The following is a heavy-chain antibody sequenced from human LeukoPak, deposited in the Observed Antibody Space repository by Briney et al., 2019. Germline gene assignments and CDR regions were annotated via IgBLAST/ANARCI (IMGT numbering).Heavy chain of an antibody. CDR2: IYYSGST. CDR1: GGSISSSNYY. J-gene: IGHJ4*02. CDR3: SRVTEIFGVVIAYYFVY. V-gene: IGHV4-39*07. D-gene: IGHD3-3*01. Sequence: SETLSLTCTVSGGSISSSNYYWGWIRQPPGQGLEWFGSIYYSGSTYYNPSLKSRVTISVDTTKNHFSLKLSPVTAAATADYSGSRVTEIFGVVIAYYFVYGGQGTLVTVSS.